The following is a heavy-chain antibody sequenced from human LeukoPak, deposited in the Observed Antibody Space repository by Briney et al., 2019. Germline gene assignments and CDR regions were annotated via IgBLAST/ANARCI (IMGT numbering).Heavy chain of an antibody. V-gene: IGHV4-59*08. CDR3: ARHAPYYYDSSGLTH. J-gene: IGHJ4*02. D-gene: IGHD3-22*01. CDR1: GGSISSYY. CDR2: IYYSGST. Sequence: SETLSLTCTVSGGSISSYYWSWIRQPPGKGLEWIGYIYYSGSTNYNPSLKSRVTISVDTSKNQFSLKLSSVTAADTAVYYCARHAPYYYDSSGLTHWGQGTLVTVSS.